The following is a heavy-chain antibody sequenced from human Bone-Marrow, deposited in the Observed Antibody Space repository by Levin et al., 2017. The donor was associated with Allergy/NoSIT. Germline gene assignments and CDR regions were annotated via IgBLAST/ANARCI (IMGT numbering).Heavy chain of an antibody. CDR1: GFLLTTTGVG. CDR3: AHTSLRTFDHQSTGYWNY. D-gene: IGHD3-9*01. Sequence: SGPTLVKPPQTLTLTCTFSGFLLTTTGVGVGWIRQPPGKALEWLALIYWDDDRRYTPSLVSRLTITMDTSKNPVFLTLTNVDPVDTGTYHCAHTSLRTFDHQSTGYWNYWGQGTRVTVSS. J-gene: IGHJ4*02. V-gene: IGHV2-5*02. CDR2: IYWDDDR.